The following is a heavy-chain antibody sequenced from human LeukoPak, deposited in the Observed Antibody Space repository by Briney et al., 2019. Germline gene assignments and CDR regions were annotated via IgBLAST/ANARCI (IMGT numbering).Heavy chain of an antibody. CDR2: IFHSGSA. J-gene: IGHJ4*02. CDR3: ARVSNFWTAYYDY. V-gene: IGHV4-4*02. CDR1: GGSISSNNW. D-gene: IGHD3/OR15-3a*01. Sequence: SETLSLTCAVSGGSISSNNWWSWVRQPPGKGLEWIGEIFHSGSANYNPSLKSRVTISVDTSKNQFSLRLSSMTAADTAVYYCARVSNFWTAYYDYWGQGALVTVSS.